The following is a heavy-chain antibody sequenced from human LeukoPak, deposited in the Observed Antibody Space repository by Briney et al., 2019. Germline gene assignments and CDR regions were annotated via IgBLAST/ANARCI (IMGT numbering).Heavy chain of an antibody. Sequence: ASVKVSCKASGGTFSSYAISWVRQAPGQGLEWMGRIIPILGIANYAQKFQGRVTITADKSTSTAYMELSSLRSEDTAMYYCARDREYYDILTGEPRTACMDVWGQGTTVTVSS. CDR3: ARDREYYDILTGEPRTACMDV. J-gene: IGHJ6*02. D-gene: IGHD3-9*01. CDR1: GGTFSSYA. CDR2: IIPILGIA. V-gene: IGHV1-69*04.